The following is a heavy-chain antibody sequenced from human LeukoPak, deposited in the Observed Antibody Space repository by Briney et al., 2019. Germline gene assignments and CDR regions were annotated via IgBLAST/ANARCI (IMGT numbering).Heavy chain of an antibody. CDR3: ARAGGAFDI. CDR1: GYTFTSYG. D-gene: IGHD3-10*01. CDR2: IIPIFGTA. Sequence: SVKVSCKASGYTFTSYGISWVRQAPGQGLEWMGRIIPIFGTANYAQKFQGRVTITTDESTSTAYMELSSLRSEDTAVYYCARAGGAFDIWGQGTMVTVSS. V-gene: IGHV1-69*05. J-gene: IGHJ3*02.